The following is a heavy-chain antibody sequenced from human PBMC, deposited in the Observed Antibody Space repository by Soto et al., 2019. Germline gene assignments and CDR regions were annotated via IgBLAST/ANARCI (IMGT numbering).Heavy chain of an antibody. J-gene: IGHJ6*02. Sequence: ASVKVSCKASGYTFTNYGIIWVRQAPGQGLEWMGWINPNSGGTNYAQKFQGWVTMTRDTSISTAYMELSRLRSDDTAVYYCARGQNYYGSGSYYYYYYGMDVWGQGTTVTVSS. CDR2: INPNSGGT. CDR1: GYTFTNYG. D-gene: IGHD3-10*01. V-gene: IGHV1-2*04. CDR3: ARGQNYYGSGSYYYYYYGMDV.